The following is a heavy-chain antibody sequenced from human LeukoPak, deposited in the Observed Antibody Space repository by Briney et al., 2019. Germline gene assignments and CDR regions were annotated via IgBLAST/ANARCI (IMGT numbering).Heavy chain of an antibody. CDR2: IKQDGSEK. CDR3: ARDTVLPRYCSSTSCYGYYYYYYMDV. J-gene: IGHJ6*03. V-gene: IGHV3-7*01. CDR1: GFTFSSYW. D-gene: IGHD2-2*01. Sequence: GGSLRLSCAASGFTFSSYWMSSVRQAPGKGLEWVANIKQDGSEKYYVHSVKGRFTISRDNAKNSPYLQMNSLRAEDTAVYYCARDTVLPRYCSSTSCYGYYYYYYMDVWGKGTTVTVSS.